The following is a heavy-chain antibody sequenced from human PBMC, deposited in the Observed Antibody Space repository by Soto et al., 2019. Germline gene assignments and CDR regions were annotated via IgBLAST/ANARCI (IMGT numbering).Heavy chain of an antibody. CDR1: GFTFSSYA. Sequence: EVQLLESGGGLVQPGGSLRLSCVDSGFTFSSYAMSWVRQAPGKGLEWVSTISASSGYTYYADSVKGRFTISRDNSKNTLYVQMNSLRADDTAVYYCANGGSRDWFDLWGQGTLVTVSS. CDR3: ANGGSRDWFDL. CDR2: ISASSGYT. J-gene: IGHJ5*02. V-gene: IGHV3-23*01. D-gene: IGHD2-2*01.